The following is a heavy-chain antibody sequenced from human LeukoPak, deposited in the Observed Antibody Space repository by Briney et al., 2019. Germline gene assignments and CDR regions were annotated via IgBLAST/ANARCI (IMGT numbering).Heavy chain of an antibody. Sequence: GGSLRLSCAASGFTFSRYEMNWVRQAPGKGLEWVSYISSSGSTIYYADSVKGRFTISRDNSKNTLYLQMNSLRAEDTAVYYCAKFDGYCSSTSCYALYYYGMDVWGQGTTVTVSS. D-gene: IGHD2-2*01. J-gene: IGHJ6*02. CDR3: AKFDGYCSSTSCYALYYYGMDV. CDR2: ISSSGSTI. V-gene: IGHV3-48*03. CDR1: GFTFSRYE.